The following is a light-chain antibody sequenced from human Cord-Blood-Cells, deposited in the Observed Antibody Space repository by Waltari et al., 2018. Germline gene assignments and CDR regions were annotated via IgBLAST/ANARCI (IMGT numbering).Light chain of an antibody. CDR3: AAWDDTLNCWV. J-gene: IGLJ3*02. Sequence: QSVLTQPPSASGTPGQRVTISCSGSSSNLGSNTVHWYHQLPETAPKHLIYSNKHPPSGVPDRFSGSKSGTSASLAISGLQSYEEADYYCAAWDDTLNCWVFGGGTKLTVL. CDR2: SNK. CDR1: SSNLGSNT. V-gene: IGLV1-44*01.